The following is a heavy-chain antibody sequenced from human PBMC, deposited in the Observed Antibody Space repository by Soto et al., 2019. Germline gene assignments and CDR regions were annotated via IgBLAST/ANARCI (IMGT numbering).Heavy chain of an antibody. CDR1: GFTFDDYA. CDR2: ISWNSGNL. V-gene: IGHV3-9*01. D-gene: IGHD4-17*01. Sequence: DVQLVESGGGLVHPGRSLRLSCAASGFTFDDYAMHWVRQGPGKGLEWVSSISWNSGNLGYADSVKGRFTISRDNAKNSLYLQMNSLRGEDTALYYCAKGASTTVFAFNDYWGQGTLVTVSS. CDR3: AKGASTTVFAFNDY. J-gene: IGHJ4*02.